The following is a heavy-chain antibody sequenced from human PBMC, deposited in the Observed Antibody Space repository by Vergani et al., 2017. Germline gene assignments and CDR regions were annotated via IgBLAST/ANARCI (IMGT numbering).Heavy chain of an antibody. CDR2: INPNSGGT. V-gene: IGHV1-2*02. CDR3: ARDTWFGDLKAFDY. CDR1: GYTFSGYQ. J-gene: IGHJ4*02. D-gene: IGHD3-10*01. Sequence: QVQLVQSGAEVKKPGASVKVSCKASGYTFSGYQMHWVRQATGQGLEWMGWINPNSGGTNYAQKFQGRVTLTRDTSISTAYMELRRLRSDDTAVYYCARDTWFGDLKAFDYWGQGTLVTVSS.